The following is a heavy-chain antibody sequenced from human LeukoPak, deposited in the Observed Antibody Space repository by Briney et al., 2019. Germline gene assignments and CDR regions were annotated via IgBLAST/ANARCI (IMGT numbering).Heavy chain of an antibody. D-gene: IGHD3-22*01. V-gene: IGHV3-9*01. CDR3: ARDGYYYDSSGYWLG. CDR1: GFTFDDYA. CDR2: ISWNSGSI. Sequence: PGRSLRLSCAASGFTFDDYAMPWVRQAPGKGLEWVSGISWNSGSIGYADSVKGRFTISRDNAKNSLYLQMNSLRAEDTAVYYCARDGYYYDSSGYWLGWGQGTLVTVSS. J-gene: IGHJ4*02.